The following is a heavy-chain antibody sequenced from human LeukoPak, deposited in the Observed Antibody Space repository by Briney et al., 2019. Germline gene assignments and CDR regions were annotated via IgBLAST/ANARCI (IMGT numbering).Heavy chain of an antibody. V-gene: IGHV4-34*01. CDR1: GGSFSDYY. CDR3: ARRRGSCDY. D-gene: IGHD6-13*01. J-gene: IGHJ4*02. CDR2: INHSGST. Sequence: SETLSLTCAVYGGSFSDYYWSWIRQPPGKGLEWIGEINHSGSTNYNPSLKSRVTISVDTSKDQFSLKLSSVTAADTAVYYCARRRGSCDYWGQGTLVTVSS.